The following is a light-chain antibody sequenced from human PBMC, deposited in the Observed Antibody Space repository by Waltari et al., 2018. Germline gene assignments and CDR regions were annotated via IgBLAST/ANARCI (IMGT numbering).Light chain of an antibody. Sequence: EIMLTQSPGTLSLSPGERATLSGRASQSISRFLAWYQQKRGQAPRLLIYDASSRATGIPDRFSGSGSGTDFSLTISRLEPEDIAVYYCQKYGSLPATFGQGTKVEIK. CDR1: QSISRF. J-gene: IGKJ1*01. CDR3: QKYGSLPAT. CDR2: DAS. V-gene: IGKV3-20*01.